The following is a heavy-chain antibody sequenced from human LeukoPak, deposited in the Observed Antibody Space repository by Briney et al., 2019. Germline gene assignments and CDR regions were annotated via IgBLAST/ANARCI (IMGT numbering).Heavy chain of an antibody. V-gene: IGHV1-18*01. CDR3: ARSGSYRSSYDY. D-gene: IGHD1-26*01. Sequence: GASVKLSCKASGYTFTIFGVSWVRQAPGQGLEWMGWISPYNGNTNYTQKLQCRVTMTTDTSTTTAYMELRSPRSDDTAVYYCARSGSYRSSYDYWGQGTRVTVSS. CDR2: ISPYNGNT. CDR1: GYTFTIFG. J-gene: IGHJ4*02.